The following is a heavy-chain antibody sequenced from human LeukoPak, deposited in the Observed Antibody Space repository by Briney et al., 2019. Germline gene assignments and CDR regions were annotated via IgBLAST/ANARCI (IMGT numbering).Heavy chain of an antibody. CDR1: GFTFSSYD. CDR2: IRYDGSNK. D-gene: IGHD1-1*01. Sequence: GGSLRLSCAASGFTFSSYDMHWVRKAPGKGLEWVAFIRYDGSNKYYADSVKGRFTISRDNSKNTLYLQMNSLRAEDTAVYYCAKDKNNWSVGGAYLDYWGQGTLVTVSS. CDR3: AKDKNNWSVGGAYLDY. J-gene: IGHJ4*02. V-gene: IGHV3-30*02.